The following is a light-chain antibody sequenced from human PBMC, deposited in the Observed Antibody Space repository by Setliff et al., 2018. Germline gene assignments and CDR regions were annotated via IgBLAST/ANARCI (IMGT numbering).Light chain of an antibody. CDR3: SSYTSRTTLEV. V-gene: IGLV2-14*03. CDR2: DVN. J-gene: IGLJ1*01. Sequence: QSVLAQPASVSGSPGQSITISCTGSSSDIGAYDHVSWYQQHPGKAPKLMIYDVNNRPSGVSNRFSGSKSGNTASLTISGLQAEDEADYYCSSYTSRTTLEVFGTGTKVTVL. CDR1: SSDIGAYDH.